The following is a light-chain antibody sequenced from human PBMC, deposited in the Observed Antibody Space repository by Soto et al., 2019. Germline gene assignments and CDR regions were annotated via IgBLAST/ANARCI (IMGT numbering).Light chain of an antibody. CDR3: SSYTSSSTEV. V-gene: IGLV2-14*03. J-gene: IGLJ1*01. CDR2: DVG. Sequence: QSVLTQPASVSGSPGQSITIYCTGTSTDVGGYNYVSWYQQHPGKAPKLMIYDVGNGRSGGSSRFSGSTSSNTASLTISGLKAEDEADYCFSSYTSSSTEVFGTGTKVTAL. CDR1: STDVGGYNY.